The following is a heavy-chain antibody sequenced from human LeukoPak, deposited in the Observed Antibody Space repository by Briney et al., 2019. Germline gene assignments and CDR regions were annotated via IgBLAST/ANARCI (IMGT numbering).Heavy chain of an antibody. CDR2: IRYDGSNK. D-gene: IGHD1-14*01. Sequence: GGSLRLSCAASGFTFSSYGMHWVRQAPGKGLGWVAFIRYDGSNKYYADSVKGRFTISRDNSKNTLYLQMNSLRAEDTAVYYCAKPPPNQARTLKDWGQGTLVTVSS. CDR3: AKPPPNQARTLKD. J-gene: IGHJ4*02. CDR1: GFTFSSYG. V-gene: IGHV3-30*02.